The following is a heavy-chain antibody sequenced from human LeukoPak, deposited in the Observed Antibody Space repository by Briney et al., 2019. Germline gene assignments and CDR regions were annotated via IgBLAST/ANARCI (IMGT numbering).Heavy chain of an antibody. CDR2: IYNSGRT. J-gene: IGHJ4*02. CDR3: AREISVATGACDS. V-gene: IGHV3-53*01. D-gene: IGHD6-19*01. CDR1: GFTVRTNF. Sequence: AGGSLRLSCAASGFTVRTNFINWVRQAPWKGLEWVSVIYNSGRTFYADSVKGRFTISRDNSKNTLYLQMNSLRVEDTAVYYCAREISVATGACDSWGQGTLVTVSS.